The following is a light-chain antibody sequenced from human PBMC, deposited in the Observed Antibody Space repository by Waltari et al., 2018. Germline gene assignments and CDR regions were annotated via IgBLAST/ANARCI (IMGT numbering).Light chain of an antibody. J-gene: IGLJ3*02. V-gene: IGLV2-14*01. CDR3: SSYTSSSTWV. Sequence: QSALTQPASVSGSPGQSITISCTGTSSDVGVYNYVPWYQQHPGKAPKLMISDVSKRPSGVSNRCTGSKSDNTASLTISGLQAEDEADYYCSSYTSSSTWVFGGGTKLTVL. CDR1: SSDVGVYNY. CDR2: DVS.